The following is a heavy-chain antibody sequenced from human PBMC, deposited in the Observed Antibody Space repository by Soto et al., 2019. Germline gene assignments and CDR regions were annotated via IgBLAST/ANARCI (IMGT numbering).Heavy chain of an antibody. Sequence: GGSLRLSCAASGFTFNSYSMNWVRQAPGKGLEWVSYISSSSSAIYYADSVKGRFTISRDNAKNSLYLQMNSLRAEDTAVYYCASLSSFRVDYWGQGTLVTSPQ. V-gene: IGHV3-48*01. D-gene: IGHD3-10*01. CDR2: ISSSSSAI. CDR3: ASLSSFRVDY. J-gene: IGHJ4*02. CDR1: GFTFNSYS.